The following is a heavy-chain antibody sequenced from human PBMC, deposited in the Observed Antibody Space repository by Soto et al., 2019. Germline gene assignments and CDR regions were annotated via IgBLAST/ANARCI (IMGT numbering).Heavy chain of an antibody. Sequence: GSLRLSCAVSGFTFSSHGMQWVRQAPGKGLEWVAVIALDGSVSYYTDSVKGRFTVSRDNSKSILYLQMNSLRAEDTAVYYCAKEFRHDNWFFEHWGQGTQVTGSS. V-gene: IGHV3-30*18. CDR1: GFTFSSHG. CDR3: AKEFRHDNWFFEH. J-gene: IGHJ4*02. CDR2: IALDGSVS. D-gene: IGHD3-22*01.